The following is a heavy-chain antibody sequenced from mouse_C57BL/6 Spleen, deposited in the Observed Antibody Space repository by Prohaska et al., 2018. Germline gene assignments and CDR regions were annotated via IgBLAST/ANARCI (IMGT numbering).Heavy chain of an antibody. J-gene: IGHJ2*01. Sequence: EVQLVESGGGLVKPGGSLKLSCAASGFTFSDYGMHWVRQAPEKGLEWVAYISSGSSTIYYADTVKGRFTISRDNAKNTLFLQMTSLRSEDTAMYYCARTVYYDYDDYFDYWGQGTTLTVSS. D-gene: IGHD2-4*01. CDR1: GFTFSDYG. CDR2: ISSGSSTI. V-gene: IGHV5-17*01. CDR3: ARTVYYDYDDYFDY.